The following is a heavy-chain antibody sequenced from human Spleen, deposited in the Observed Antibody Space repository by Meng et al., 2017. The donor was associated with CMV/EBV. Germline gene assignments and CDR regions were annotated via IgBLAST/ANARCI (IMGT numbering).Heavy chain of an antibody. CDR1: GFTFSAYA. Sequence: GESLKISCAASGFTFSAYAMNWVRQAPGKGLEWVAVISYNEDNKYYTDSVKGRFTVSRDISTNTLYLRMNSLTIEDTAVYYCAREQWEVPHGPLDSWGRGTLVTVSS. D-gene: IGHD1-26*01. CDR2: ISYNEDNK. J-gene: IGHJ4*02. V-gene: IGHV3-30-3*01. CDR3: AREQWEVPHGPLDS.